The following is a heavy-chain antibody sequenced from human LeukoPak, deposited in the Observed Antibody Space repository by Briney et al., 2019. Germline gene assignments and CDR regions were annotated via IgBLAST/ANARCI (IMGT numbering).Heavy chain of an antibody. CDR3: ARDQWFGELLPDY. J-gene: IGHJ4*02. D-gene: IGHD3-10*01. Sequence: PSETLSLTCTVSGGSISSYYWSWIRQPPGKGLEWIGYIYYSGSTNYNPSLKSRVTISVDTSKNQFSLKLSSVTAADTAVYYCARDQWFGELLPDYWGQGTLVTVSS. CDR2: IYYSGST. CDR1: GGSISSYY. V-gene: IGHV4-59*12.